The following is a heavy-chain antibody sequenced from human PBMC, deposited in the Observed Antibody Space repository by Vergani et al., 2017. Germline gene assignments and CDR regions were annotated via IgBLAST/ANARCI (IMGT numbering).Heavy chain of an antibody. CDR3: AIARITGTRWFDP. D-gene: IGHD1-7*01. Sequence: EVQLVESGGGLVQPGGSLRLSCAASGFTFSSYWMRWVRQAPGKGLEWVANIKQDGSEKNYVDSVKGRFTISRDNAKKSLYLQINSLRAEDTAVYYCAIARITGTRWFDPWGQGTLVTVSS. CDR2: IKQDGSEK. J-gene: IGHJ5*02. V-gene: IGHV3-7*01. CDR1: GFTFSSYW.